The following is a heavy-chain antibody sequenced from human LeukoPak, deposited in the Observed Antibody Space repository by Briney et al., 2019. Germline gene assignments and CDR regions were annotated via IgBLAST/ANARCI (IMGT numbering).Heavy chain of an antibody. CDR3: ARARRSSWYRNWFDP. CDR2: IIPIFGTA. J-gene: IGHJ5*02. V-gene: IGHV1-69*13. D-gene: IGHD6-13*01. Sequence: ASVKVSCKASGGTFNSYAISWVRQAPGQGLEWMGGIIPIFGTANYAQKFQGRVTITADESTSTAYMELSSLRSEDTAVYYCARARRSSWYRNWFDPWGQGTLVTVSS. CDR1: GGTFNSYA.